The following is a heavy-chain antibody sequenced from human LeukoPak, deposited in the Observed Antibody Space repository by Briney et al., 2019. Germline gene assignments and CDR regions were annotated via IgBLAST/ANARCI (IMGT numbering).Heavy chain of an antibody. D-gene: IGHD4-17*01. V-gene: IGHV3-33*08. CDR1: GFTFSSYW. Sequence: GGSLRLSCAASGFTFSSYWMSWVRQAPGKGLEWVAVICYDGSNKYYADSVKGRFTISRDNSKNTLYLQMNSLRAEDTAVYYCAREDYGDYTPTFDYWGQGTLVTVSS. CDR2: ICYDGSNK. CDR3: AREDYGDYTPTFDY. J-gene: IGHJ4*02.